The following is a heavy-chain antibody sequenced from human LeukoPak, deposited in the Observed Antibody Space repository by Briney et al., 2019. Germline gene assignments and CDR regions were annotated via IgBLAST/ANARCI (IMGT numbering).Heavy chain of an antibody. J-gene: IGHJ6*02. CDR3: ASLRPGTTPHYYYGMDV. Sequence: PGGSLRLSCAASGFTFSSYEMNWVRQAPGKGLEWVSYISSSGSTIYYADSVKGRFTISRDNAKNSLYLQMNSLRAEDTAVYYCASLRPGTTPHYYYGMDVWGQGTTVTVSS. D-gene: IGHD1-7*01. V-gene: IGHV3-48*03. CDR1: GFTFSSYE. CDR2: ISSSGSTI.